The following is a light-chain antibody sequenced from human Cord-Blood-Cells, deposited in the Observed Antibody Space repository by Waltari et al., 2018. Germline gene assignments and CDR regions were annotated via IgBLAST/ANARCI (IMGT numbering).Light chain of an antibody. V-gene: IGKV3-15*01. Sequence: VVTQSPATPSESLGERATSSCRASQSVSSNLAWYQQKPGQAPRLRSYGASTRPTGIPARFSGSGSGTEFTLTISSLQSEDFAVYYCQQYNNWPEALTFAGGTTVAIK. CDR1: QSVSSN. CDR2: GAS. J-gene: IGKJ4*01. CDR3: QQYNNWPEALT.